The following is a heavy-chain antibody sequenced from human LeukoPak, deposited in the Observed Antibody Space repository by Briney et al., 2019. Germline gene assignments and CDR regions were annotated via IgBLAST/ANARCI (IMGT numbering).Heavy chain of an antibody. CDR3: ARSLGYYDSSGYYLNYYYYYMDV. D-gene: IGHD3-22*01. Sequence: ASVKVSCKASGYTFTSYGISWVRQAPGQGLEWMGWISAYNGNTNYAQKLQGRVTMTTDTSTSTAYMELRSLRSDDTAVYYCARSLGYYDSSGYYLNYYYYYMDVWGKGTTVTVSS. CDR1: GYTFTSYG. V-gene: IGHV1-18*01. CDR2: ISAYNGNT. J-gene: IGHJ6*03.